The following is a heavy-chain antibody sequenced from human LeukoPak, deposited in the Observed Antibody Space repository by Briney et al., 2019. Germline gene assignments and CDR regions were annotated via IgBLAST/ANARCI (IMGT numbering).Heavy chain of an antibody. Sequence: PSETLSLTCTVSGGSISSYYWSWIRQPPGKGLEWIGYIHSSGSTNYNPSLKSRVTISVDTSKNQFSLKLSSVTAADTAVYYCARSIQLWSTFDYWGQGTLVTVSS. D-gene: IGHD5-18*01. CDR2: IHSSGST. J-gene: IGHJ4*02. CDR3: ARSIQLWSTFDY. V-gene: IGHV4-59*01. CDR1: GGSISSYY.